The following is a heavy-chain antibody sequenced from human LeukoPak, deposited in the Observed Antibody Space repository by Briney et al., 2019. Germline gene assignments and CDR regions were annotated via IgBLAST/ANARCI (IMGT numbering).Heavy chain of an antibody. J-gene: IGHJ4*02. Sequence: SQTLSLTCAISGDSVSSNGAAWNWIRQSPSRGLEWLGRTYYRSKWYNDYALSVKSRISINPDTSKNQFPLQLNSVTPEDTAVYYCARVQQLGQGFHYWGLGTLVTVSS. CDR2: TYYRSKWYN. CDR1: GDSVSSNGAA. V-gene: IGHV6-1*01. CDR3: ARVQQLGQGFHY. D-gene: IGHD6-13*01.